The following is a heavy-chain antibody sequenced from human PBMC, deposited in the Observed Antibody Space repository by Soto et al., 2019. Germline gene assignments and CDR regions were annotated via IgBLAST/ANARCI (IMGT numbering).Heavy chain of an antibody. D-gene: IGHD2-2*01. J-gene: IGHJ6*02. CDR1: GCSISSSHYY. CDR2: IYYSGST. CDR3: ARQDIVVVYYYYGMDV. V-gene: IGHV4-39*01. Sequence: PSETLSLTCTVSGCSISSSHYYWGWIRQPPGKGLEWIGSIYYSGSTYYNPSLKSRVTTSVDTSKNQFSLKLSSVTAADTAVYYCARQDIVVVYYYYGMDVWGQGTTVT.